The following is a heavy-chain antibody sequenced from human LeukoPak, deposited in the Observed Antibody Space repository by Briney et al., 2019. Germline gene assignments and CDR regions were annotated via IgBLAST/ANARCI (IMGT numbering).Heavy chain of an antibody. D-gene: IGHD4-17*01. CDR2: IKQDGSEK. V-gene: IGHV3-7*01. J-gene: IGHJ4*02. CDR1: GFTFSSYW. Sequence: PGGSLRLSCAASGFTFSSYWMSWVRQAPGKGLEWVANIKQDGSEKYYADSVKGRFTISRDNAKNSLYLQMNSLRAEDTAVYYCASASESTVTTGYDYWGQGTLVTVSS. CDR3: ASASESTVTTGYDY.